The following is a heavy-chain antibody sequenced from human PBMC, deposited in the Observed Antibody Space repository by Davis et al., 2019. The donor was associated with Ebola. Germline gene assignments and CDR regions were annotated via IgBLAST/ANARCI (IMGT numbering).Heavy chain of an antibody. CDR2: INSDGSST. V-gene: IGHV3-74*01. D-gene: IGHD1-26*01. CDR3: ARVRSGSYWRYFDY. J-gene: IGHJ4*02. CDR1: GFTFSSYW. Sequence: SCAASGFTFSSYWMHWVRQAPGKGLVWVSRINSDGSSTSYADSVKGRFTISRDNAKNTLYLQMNSLRAEDTAVYYCARVRSGSYWRYFDYWGQGTLVTVSS.